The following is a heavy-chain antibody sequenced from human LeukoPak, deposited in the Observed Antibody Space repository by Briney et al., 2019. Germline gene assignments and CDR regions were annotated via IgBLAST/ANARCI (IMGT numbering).Heavy chain of an antibody. CDR3: AMALDY. D-gene: IGHD2-8*01. J-gene: IGHJ4*02. Sequence: GGSLRLSCVASGFTFSKYLMNWVRQAPGKGLEWVSGISHGGSSIYYADSVKGRFTISRDNSKNTQYLQMDRLRVEDTAVYYCAMALDYWGQGTLVTVSS. V-gene: IGHV3-23*01. CDR1: GFTFSKYL. CDR2: ISHGGSSI.